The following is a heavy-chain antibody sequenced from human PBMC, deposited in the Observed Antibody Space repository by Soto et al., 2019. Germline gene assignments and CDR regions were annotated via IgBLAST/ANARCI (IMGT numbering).Heavy chain of an antibody. CDR1: GGTFSSYA. V-gene: IGHV1-69*06. CDR2: IIPIFGTA. CDR3: ARATRGYFHYYYGMEV. Sequence: SVKVSCKASGGTFSSYAISWVRQAPGQGLEWMGGIIPIFGTANYAQKFQGRVTITADKSTSTAYMELSSLRSEDTAVYYCARATRGYFHYYYGMEVWGQGTTVTVS. J-gene: IGHJ6*02. D-gene: IGHD5-18*01.